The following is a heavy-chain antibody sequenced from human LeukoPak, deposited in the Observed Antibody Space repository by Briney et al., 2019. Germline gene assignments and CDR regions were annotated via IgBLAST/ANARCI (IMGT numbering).Heavy chain of an antibody. Sequence: GGSLRLSCAASGFTFSSYSMNWVRQAPGKGLEWVSSISSSSSYIYYADSVKGRFTISRDNAKNSLYLQMNSLRAEDTAVYYCARVLMWQQLVPSDYWGQGTLVTVSS. CDR2: ISSSSSYI. D-gene: IGHD6-13*01. CDR1: GFTFSSYS. V-gene: IGHV3-21*01. J-gene: IGHJ4*02. CDR3: ARVLMWQQLVPSDY.